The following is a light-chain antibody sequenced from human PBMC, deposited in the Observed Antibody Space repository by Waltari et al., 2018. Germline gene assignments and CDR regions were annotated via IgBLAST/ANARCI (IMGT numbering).Light chain of an antibody. Sequence: QSALTQPASVSGSPGQSITISCTGTSTDIGGYNYVSWYQQYPGKAPKLMIYEVNNRPSEVSNRFSGSKSGNTASLTISVLQAEDEADYYCGSYTTSSRDYVFGTGTKVTVL. CDR1: STDIGGYNY. CDR2: EVN. J-gene: IGLJ1*01. CDR3: GSYTTSSRDYV. V-gene: IGLV2-14*01.